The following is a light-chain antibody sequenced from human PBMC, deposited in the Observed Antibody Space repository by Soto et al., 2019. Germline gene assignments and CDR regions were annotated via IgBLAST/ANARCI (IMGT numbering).Light chain of an antibody. CDR3: QQYHNWPQT. Sequence: EIVMTQSPATLSVFPGERATLSCRASQSVSSNLAWYQQKPGQAPRLLIYGASTRATGIPARFSGSGSGTEFTLTISSLQSEDFAVYYCQQYHNWPQTFGQGTKVEIK. CDR1: QSVSSN. V-gene: IGKV3-15*01. CDR2: GAS. J-gene: IGKJ1*01.